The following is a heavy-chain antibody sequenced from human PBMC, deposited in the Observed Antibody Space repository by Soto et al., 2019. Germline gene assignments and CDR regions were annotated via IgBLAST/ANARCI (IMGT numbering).Heavy chain of an antibody. D-gene: IGHD6-13*01. Sequence: EVQLVESGGGLVKPGGSLRLSCAASGFTFSSYSMNWVRQAPGMGLEWVSSISSSSSYIYYADSVKGRFTISRDNAKNSLYLQMNSLRAEDTAFYYCARGSGAAAEDAFDIWGQGTMVTVSS. CDR1: GFTFSSYS. J-gene: IGHJ3*02. V-gene: IGHV3-21*01. CDR2: ISSSSSYI. CDR3: ARGSGAAAEDAFDI.